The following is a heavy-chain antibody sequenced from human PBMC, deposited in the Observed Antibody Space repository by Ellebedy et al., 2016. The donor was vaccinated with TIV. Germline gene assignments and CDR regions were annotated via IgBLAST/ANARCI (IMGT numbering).Heavy chain of an antibody. CDR2: ISTLT. D-gene: IGHD2-15*01. V-gene: IGHV3-21*01. Sequence: PGGSLRLSCAASGFTFSTYSLNWVLQAPGQGLEWVSSISTLTNYADSVRGRFTISRDNAKNSLYLQMNSLRAADTAVYYCSRGGGCGGGTCYYPDFWGQGTLVTVSS. CDR3: SRGGGCGGGTCYYPDF. J-gene: IGHJ4*02. CDR1: GFTFSTYS.